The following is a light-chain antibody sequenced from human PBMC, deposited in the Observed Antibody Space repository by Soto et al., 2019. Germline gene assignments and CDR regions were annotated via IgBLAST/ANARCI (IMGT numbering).Light chain of an antibody. V-gene: IGLV1-40*01. CDR1: SSNIGAGFD. CDR2: GNN. J-gene: IGLJ1*01. Sequence: QAVVTQSPSVSGAPGQSVSISCTGTSSNIGAGFDVHWYQQVPATAPKLLIYGNNNRPSGVPDRFSGSKSGTSASLAITGLQAEDEADYYCQSYDTNLSGGSVFGTETKVTVL. CDR3: QSYDTNLSGGSV.